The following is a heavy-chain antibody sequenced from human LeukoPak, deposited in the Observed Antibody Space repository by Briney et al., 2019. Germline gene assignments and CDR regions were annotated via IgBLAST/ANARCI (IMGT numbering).Heavy chain of an antibody. Sequence: SETLSLTCTVSGGSISSYYWSWIRQPPGKGLEWIGYIYYSGSTNYNPSLKSRVTISVDTSKNQFSLKLSSVTAADTAVYYCARQRIAVAGTNWFAPWGQGTLVTVSS. J-gene: IGHJ5*02. D-gene: IGHD6-19*01. CDR1: GGSISSYY. V-gene: IGHV4-59*08. CDR3: ARQRIAVAGTNWFAP. CDR2: IYYSGST.